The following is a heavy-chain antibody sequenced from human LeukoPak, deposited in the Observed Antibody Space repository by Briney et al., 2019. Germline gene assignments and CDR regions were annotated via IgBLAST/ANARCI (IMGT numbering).Heavy chain of an antibody. CDR1: GFTISDYW. Sequence: PGGSLRLSCAASGFTISDYWMNWLRQAPGQGREWVANTKKDGSEKNYVDSVKGRFTISRDNAKNSLYLQMNSLRVEDTAVYYCARDVIAVATTYFDYWGQGTLVTVSS. CDR3: ARDVIAVATTYFDY. CDR2: TKKDGSEK. V-gene: IGHV3-7*01. J-gene: IGHJ4*02. D-gene: IGHD6-19*01.